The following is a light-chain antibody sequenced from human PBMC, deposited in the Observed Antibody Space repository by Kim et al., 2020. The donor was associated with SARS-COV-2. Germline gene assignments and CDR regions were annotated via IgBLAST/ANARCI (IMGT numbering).Light chain of an antibody. CDR2: TAF. V-gene: IGKV1-8*01. Sequence: VVSVLITCRARHEFNDHLAPYQQKPWLGPKPLTYTAFTLRNGVPSRFSGRGSGTGFPLTLSCLRSGKFAVYYCQQFYNCPFTFGPGTKVDIK. CDR1: HEFNDH. J-gene: IGKJ3*01. CDR3: QQFYNCPFT.